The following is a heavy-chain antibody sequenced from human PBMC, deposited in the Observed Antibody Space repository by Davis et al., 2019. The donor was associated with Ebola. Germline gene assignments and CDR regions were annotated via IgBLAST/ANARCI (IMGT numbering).Heavy chain of an antibody. V-gene: IGHV3-74*01. Sequence: GESLKISCAASGFIFSDYWMNLVRQTPGKGLVWVSRITNVGTRKSYQDSVQGRFTISRDNPNNTLYLQMNSLSVEDTAVYYCASDPGVLRFLEWSAYYDMDIWGQGTAVTVSS. CDR3: ASDPGVLRFLEWSAYYDMDI. D-gene: IGHD3-3*01. CDR1: GFIFSDYW. CDR2: ITNVGTRK. J-gene: IGHJ6*01.